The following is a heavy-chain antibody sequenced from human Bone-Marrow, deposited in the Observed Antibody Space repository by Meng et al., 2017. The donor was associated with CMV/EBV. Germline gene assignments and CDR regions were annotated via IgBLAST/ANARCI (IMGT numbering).Heavy chain of an antibody. J-gene: IGHJ3*02. V-gene: IGHV1-2*02. Sequence: ASVKVSCKASGYTFTGYYMHWVRQAPGQAPEWMGWINPNRGGTNYARKFQDRGAMTRDTSISTAYMELSRLRYDDTAVYYCAREVGVIVSYAADIWGQGTMVTVSS. CDR3: AREVGVIVSYAADI. CDR2: INPNRGGT. CDR1: GYTFTGYY. D-gene: IGHD3-16*02.